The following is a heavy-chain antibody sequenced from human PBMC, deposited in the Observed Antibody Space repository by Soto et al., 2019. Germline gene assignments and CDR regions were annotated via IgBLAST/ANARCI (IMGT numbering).Heavy chain of an antibody. CDR2: INAGYGNT. D-gene: IGHD5-18*01. V-gene: IGHV1-3*01. J-gene: IGHJ5*02. Sequence: ASVKVSCKASGYTFSSYAMHWVRQAPGQRLEWMGWINAGYGNTKSSQKFQDRVTISRDTSASTAYMELSSLRSEDTAVYYCAREAAMVTRWFDPWGQGTLVTVSS. CDR1: GYTFSSYA. CDR3: AREAAMVTRWFDP.